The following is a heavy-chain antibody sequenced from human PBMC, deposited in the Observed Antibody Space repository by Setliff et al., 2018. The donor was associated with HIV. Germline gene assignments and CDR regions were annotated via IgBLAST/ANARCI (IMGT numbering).Heavy chain of an antibody. D-gene: IGHD3-22*01. Sequence: SVKVSCKAAGGTFSGHAINWVRQAPGQGVEWMGEIIPLFGTAHYAQRFQGRVTITADHSTSTAYMELSRLKSADTAVYYCARDDHYYDMGSILSDWFFDLWDRGTLVTVSS. CDR3: ARDDHYYDMGSILSDWFFDL. CDR2: IIPLFGTA. V-gene: IGHV1-69*13. CDR1: GGTFSGHA. J-gene: IGHJ2*01.